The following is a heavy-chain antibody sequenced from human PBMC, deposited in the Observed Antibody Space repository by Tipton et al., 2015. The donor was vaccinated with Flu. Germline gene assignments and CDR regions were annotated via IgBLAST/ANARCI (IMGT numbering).Heavy chain of an antibody. CDR3: ARENRDIVLVVYASNWFDP. CDR1: GGSISSSSYY. J-gene: IGHJ5*02. D-gene: IGHD2-8*02. CDR2: IYTSGST. V-gene: IGHV4-39*07. Sequence: TLSLTCTVSGGSISSSSYYWGWIREPPGKGLEWIGSIYTSGSTNYNPSLKSRVTISVDTSKNQFSLKLSSVTAADTAVYYCARENRDIVLVVYASNWFDPWGQGTQVTVSS.